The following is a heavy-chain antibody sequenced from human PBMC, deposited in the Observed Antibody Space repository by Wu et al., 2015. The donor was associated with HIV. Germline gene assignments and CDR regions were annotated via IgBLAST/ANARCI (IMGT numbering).Heavy chain of an antibody. Sequence: QVQLVQSGAEVKKPGASVKVSCKASGYTFTSYYMHWVRQAPGQGLEWMGIINPSGGSTSYAQKFQGRVTMTRDTSTSTVYMELSSLRSEDTAVYYCARGTNYYDSSGTDAFDIWGQGTMVTVS. D-gene: IGHD3-22*01. J-gene: IGHJ3*02. CDR3: ARGTNYYDSSGTDAFDI. V-gene: IGHV1-46*01. CDR1: GYTFTSYY. CDR2: INPSGGST.